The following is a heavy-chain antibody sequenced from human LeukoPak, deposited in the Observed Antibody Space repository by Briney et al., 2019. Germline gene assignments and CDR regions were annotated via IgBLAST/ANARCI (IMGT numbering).Heavy chain of an antibody. CDR3: AKGRGGTSIYDY. J-gene: IGHJ4*02. D-gene: IGHD2-15*01. V-gene: IGHV3-23*01. CDR2: ISGSGGST. CDR1: GFTFSSHA. Sequence: RGSLRLSCVASGFTFSSHAMSWVRQAPGKGLEWVSFISGSGGSTYYADSVKGRFTMSRDTSKNTLYLQMNSLRDDDTAAYYCAKGRGGTSIYDYWGQGTLVTVSS.